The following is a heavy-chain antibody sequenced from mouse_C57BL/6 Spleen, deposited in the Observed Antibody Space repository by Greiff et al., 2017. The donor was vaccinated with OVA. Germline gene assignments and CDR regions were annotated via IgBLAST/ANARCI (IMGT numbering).Heavy chain of an antibody. V-gene: IGHV3-6*01. CDR2: ISYDGSN. D-gene: IGHD1-1*01. J-gene: IGHJ3*01. CDR3: AAPITTVVEGAWFAY. Sequence: ESGPGLVKPSQSLSLTCSVTGYSITSGYYWNWIRQFPGNKLEWMGYISYDGSNNYNPSLKNRISITRDTSKNQFFLKLNSVTTEDTATYDCAAPITTVVEGAWFAYWGQGTLVTVSA. CDR1: GYSITSGYY.